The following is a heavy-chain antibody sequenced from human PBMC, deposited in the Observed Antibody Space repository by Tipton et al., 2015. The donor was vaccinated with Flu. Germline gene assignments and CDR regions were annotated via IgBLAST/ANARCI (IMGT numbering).Heavy chain of an antibody. CDR1: GGSISSSSYF. Sequence: TLSLTCTVSGGSISSSSYFWGWIRQPPGKGLEWIGSIYSSGSTSYNPSLKSRVTMSVDTSNNQFSLKLSSVTAADTAVYYCARGRGYSYGYYPSWGQGTLVTVSS. CDR3: ARGRGYSYGYYPS. D-gene: IGHD5-18*01. V-gene: IGHV4-39*07. J-gene: IGHJ4*02. CDR2: IYSSGST.